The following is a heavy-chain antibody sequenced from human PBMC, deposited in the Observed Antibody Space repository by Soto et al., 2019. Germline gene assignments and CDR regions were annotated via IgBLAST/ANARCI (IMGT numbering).Heavy chain of an antibody. D-gene: IGHD3-10*01. V-gene: IGHV1-3*04. CDR2: INIGTGVT. CDR3: ARCHYQLFRVDH. CDR1: GYSFTDYS. Sequence: ASVKVSCKASGYSFTDYSIQWMRQAPGQRPEWVGWINIGTGVTQISQRFQGRVNLSRDTSATTAYMELDSLRYEDTAVYYCARCHYQLFRVDHWGQGTLVTVSS. J-gene: IGHJ4*01.